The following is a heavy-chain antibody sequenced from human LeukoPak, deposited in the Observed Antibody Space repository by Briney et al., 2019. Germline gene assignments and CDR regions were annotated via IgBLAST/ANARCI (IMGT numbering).Heavy chain of an antibody. Sequence: SETLSLTCTVSGGSISSSSYYWGWIRQPPGKGLEWIGSIYYSGSTYYNPSLKSRVTMSVDTSKNQFSLKLSSVTAADTAVYYCARGRVGSGIAAAGAVYYYYYGMDVWGQGTTVTVSS. CDR2: IYYSGST. D-gene: IGHD6-13*01. V-gene: IGHV4-39*01. J-gene: IGHJ6*02. CDR1: GGSISSSSYY. CDR3: ARGRVGSGIAAAGAVYYYYYGMDV.